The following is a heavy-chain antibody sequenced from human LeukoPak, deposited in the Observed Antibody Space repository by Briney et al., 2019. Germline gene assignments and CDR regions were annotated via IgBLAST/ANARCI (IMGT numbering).Heavy chain of an antibody. V-gene: IGHV5-51*01. CDR1: GYRFTSYW. CDR3: ARLGPSGRSSGPYY. J-gene: IGHJ4*02. CDR2: IYPGDSDT. D-gene: IGHD6-19*01. Sequence: GEALKTSFKGSGYRFTSYWIGWGRPMPGKGVGWRGIIYPGDSDTRYSPSFQGQVTISADKSISTAYLQWSSLKASDTAMYYCARLGPSGRSSGPYYWGQGTLVTVSS.